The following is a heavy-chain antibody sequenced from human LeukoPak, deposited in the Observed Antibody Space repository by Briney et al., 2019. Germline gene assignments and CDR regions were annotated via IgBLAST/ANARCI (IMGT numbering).Heavy chain of an antibody. J-gene: IGHJ4*02. CDR2: ISAYNGNT. D-gene: IGHD1-26*01. CDR1: VYTVTIYG. Sequence: ASVKLSCKASVYTVTIYGISWVRQAPGQGLERMGWISAYNGNTNYAQKLQGRVTMTTDTSTSTAYMELRSLRSDDTAVYYCARDRGAFSGSYDLDYWGQGTLVTVSS. V-gene: IGHV1-18*01. CDR3: ARDRGAFSGSYDLDY.